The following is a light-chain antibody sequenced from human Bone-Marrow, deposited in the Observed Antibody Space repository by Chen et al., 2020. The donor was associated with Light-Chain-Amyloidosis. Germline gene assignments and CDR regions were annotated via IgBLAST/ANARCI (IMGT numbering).Light chain of an antibody. V-gene: IGLV3-21*02. CDR3: QVWDRSSDRPV. CDR2: DDS. Sequence: SYVLTHPSSVSVAPGQTATLACGGNNIGSTSVHWCQQTPGQAPLLVVYDDSDRPSGIPERLSGSNSGNTATLTISRVEAGDEADYYCQVWDRSSDRPVFGGGTKLTVL. CDR1: NIGSTS. J-gene: IGLJ2*01.